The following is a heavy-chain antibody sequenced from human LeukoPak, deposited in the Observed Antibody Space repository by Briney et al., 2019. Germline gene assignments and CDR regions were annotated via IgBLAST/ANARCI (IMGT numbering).Heavy chain of an antibody. CDR2: ISWNSGSI. V-gene: IGHV3-9*03. Sequence: GGSLRLSCAASGFTFDDYAMHWVRQAPGKGLEWVSGISWNSGSISYADSVKGRFTISRDNAKNSLYLQMNSLRAEDMALYYCAKGYNWNDGVGFDYWGQGTLVTVSS. D-gene: IGHD1-20*01. CDR3: AKGYNWNDGVGFDY. CDR1: GFTFDDYA. J-gene: IGHJ4*02.